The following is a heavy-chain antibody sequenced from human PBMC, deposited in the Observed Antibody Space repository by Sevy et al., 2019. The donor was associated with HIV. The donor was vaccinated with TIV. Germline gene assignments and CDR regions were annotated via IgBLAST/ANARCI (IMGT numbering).Heavy chain of an antibody. Sequence: SETLSLTCTVSGGSISSYYWSWIRQPAGKGLEWIGRIYTSGSTNYNPSLKSRVTMSVDTSKNQCSLKLSSVTAADTAVYYCARGVGIAAAATSRYYYYYYMDVWGKGTTVTVSS. J-gene: IGHJ6*03. D-gene: IGHD6-13*01. CDR1: GGSISSYY. V-gene: IGHV4-4*07. CDR2: IYTSGST. CDR3: ARGVGIAAAATSRYYYYYYMDV.